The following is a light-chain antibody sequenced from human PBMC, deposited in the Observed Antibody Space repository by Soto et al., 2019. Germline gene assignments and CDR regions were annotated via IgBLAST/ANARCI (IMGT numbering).Light chain of an antibody. CDR3: MQALQTPYT. CDR2: LGS. Sequence: DIVMTQSPLSLPVTPGEPASISCRSSQSLLHSNGYNYLDWYLQKPGQSPQLLIYLGSNRASGVPDRFGGCGSGTEFTLKISRVEAEDVGVYYCMQALQTPYTFGQGTKLEIK. CDR1: QSLLHSNGYNY. J-gene: IGKJ2*01. V-gene: IGKV2-28*01.